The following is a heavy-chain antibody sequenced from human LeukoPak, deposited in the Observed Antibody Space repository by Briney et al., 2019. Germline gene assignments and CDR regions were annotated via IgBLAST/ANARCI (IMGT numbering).Heavy chain of an antibody. CDR2: ISSSSSTI. J-gene: IGHJ3*02. V-gene: IGHV3-48*01. CDR3: ARAHSSSWYKNPNGAFDI. D-gene: IGHD6-13*01. Sequence: GGSLRLSCAASGFTFSSYSMNWVRQAPGKGLEWVSYISSSSSTIYYADSVKGRFTISRDNAKNSLYLQMNSLRAEDTAVYYCARAHSSSWYKNPNGAFDIWGQGTMVTVSS. CDR1: GFTFSSYS.